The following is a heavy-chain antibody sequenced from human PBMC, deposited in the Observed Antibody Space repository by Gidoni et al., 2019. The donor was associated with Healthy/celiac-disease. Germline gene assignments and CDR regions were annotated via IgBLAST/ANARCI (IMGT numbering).Heavy chain of an antibody. J-gene: IGHJ6*02. CDR3: AREPYYYDSSAALARYYYYGMDV. Sequence: QVQLVQSGAEVKKPGASVKVSCKASGYTFTSYYMHWVRQAPGQGLEWMGRINPSGGSTSYAQKFQGRVTMTRDTSTSTVYMELSSLRSEDTAVYYCAREPYYYDSSAALARYYYYGMDVWGQGTTVTVSS. CDR1: GYTFTSYY. D-gene: IGHD3-22*01. V-gene: IGHV1-46*01. CDR2: INPSGGST.